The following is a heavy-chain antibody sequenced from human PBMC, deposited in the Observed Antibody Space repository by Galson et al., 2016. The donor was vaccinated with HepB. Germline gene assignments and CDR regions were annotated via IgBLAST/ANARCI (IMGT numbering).Heavy chain of an antibody. CDR1: GFTFSNAW. D-gene: IGHD1-26*01. Sequence: SLRLSCAASGFTFSNAWMRWVRQAPGKGLEWVGRIKSKTDGGTTDYAAPVKGRFTITRDDSKNTLYLQMNSLKTEDTAMYYCTTEPSDTAFDIWGQGTMVTVSS. CDR3: TTEPSDTAFDI. V-gene: IGHV3-15*01. CDR2: IKSKTDGGTT. J-gene: IGHJ3*02.